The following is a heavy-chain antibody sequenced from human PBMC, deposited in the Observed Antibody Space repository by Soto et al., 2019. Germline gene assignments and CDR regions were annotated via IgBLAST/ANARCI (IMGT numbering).Heavy chain of an antibody. CDR2: ISSSSSYI. V-gene: IGHV3-21*01. Sequence: GESLKISCAASGFTFSSYSMNWVRQAPGKGLEWVSSISSSSSYIYYADSVKGRFTISRDNAKNSLYLQMNSLRAEDTAVYYCARYRIAVAGPFDYWGQGTLVTVSS. D-gene: IGHD6-19*01. J-gene: IGHJ4*02. CDR3: ARYRIAVAGPFDY. CDR1: GFTFSSYS.